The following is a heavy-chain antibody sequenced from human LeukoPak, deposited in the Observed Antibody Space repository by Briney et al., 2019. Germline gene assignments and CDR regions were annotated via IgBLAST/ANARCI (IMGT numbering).Heavy chain of an antibody. CDR2: ISGSGGST. D-gene: IGHD2/OR15-2a*01. Sequence: GGSLRLSCAASGFTFSSYAVSWVRQAPGKGLEWVSSISGSGGSTYSADSVKGRFTISGDNSKNTLYLQMNSLRAEDTAVYYCATRPAGNNFHAVFDFWGQGALITVSS. CDR1: GFTFSSYA. J-gene: IGHJ4*02. CDR3: ATRPAGNNFHAVFDF. V-gene: IGHV3-23*01.